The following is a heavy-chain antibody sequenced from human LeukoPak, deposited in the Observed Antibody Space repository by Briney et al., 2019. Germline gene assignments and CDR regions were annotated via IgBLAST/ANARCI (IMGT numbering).Heavy chain of an antibody. CDR2: IWYDGSNK. CDR3: ARAEQLTFDY. J-gene: IGHJ4*02. D-gene: IGHD1/OR15-1a*01. CDR1: GFTFSSYA. Sequence: GRSLRLSCAASGFTFSSYAMHWVRQAPGKGLEWVAVIWYDGSNKYYADSVKGRFTISRDHSKNTLYLQMKSLRAEDTAVYYCARAEQLTFDYWGQGTLVTVSS. V-gene: IGHV3-33*01.